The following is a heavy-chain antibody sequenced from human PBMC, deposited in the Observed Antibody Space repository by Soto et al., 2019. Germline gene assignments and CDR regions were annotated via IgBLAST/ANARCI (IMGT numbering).Heavy chain of an antibody. V-gene: IGHV3-23*01. J-gene: IGHJ6*04. CDR1: GVRFSSYA. Sequence: EVQLLESGGGSVLPGGSLRLSCAASGVRFSSYALSWVRQAPGKGLEWLSVISGSGATTFSADSVKGRFTFSKDSTMNSFYIQTDSLKVDEMALYYCETVAMAGDTVYYFNGLDVWGKGTTVTVSS. CDR3: ETVAMAGDTVYYFNGLDV. CDR2: ISGSGATT.